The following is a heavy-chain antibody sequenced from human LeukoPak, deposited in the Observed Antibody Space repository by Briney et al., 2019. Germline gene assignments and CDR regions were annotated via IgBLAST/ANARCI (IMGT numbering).Heavy chain of an antibody. Sequence: SQTLSLTCAISGDSVSSNSAIWNWIRQSPSRGLEWLGRAYYRSKWYIDYAVPVKGRITINPDTSKIQFSLQLNSVTPEDTAIYYCVRDRAVTGDRAFDIWGQGTMLTVSS. V-gene: IGHV6-1*01. D-gene: IGHD7-27*01. J-gene: IGHJ3*02. CDR3: VRDRAVTGDRAFDI. CDR1: GDSVSSNSAI. CDR2: AYYRSKWYI.